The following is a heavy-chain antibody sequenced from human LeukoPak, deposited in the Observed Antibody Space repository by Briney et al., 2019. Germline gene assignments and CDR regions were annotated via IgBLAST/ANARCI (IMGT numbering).Heavy chain of an antibody. D-gene: IGHD3-3*01. J-gene: IGHJ6*03. V-gene: IGHV3-15*01. CDR3: TTEWVFDDFWSGIHRTEVNYYYYYYMDV. Sequence: GGSLRLSCAASGFTFSNAWMSWVRRAPGKGLEWVGRIKTKTNGGTADYSPPVKGRFTISRDDSKNTLYLQMNSLKTEDTAVYYCTTEWVFDDFWSGIHRTEVNYYYYYYMDVWGKGTTVTVSS. CDR1: GFTFSNAW. CDR2: IKTKTNGGTA.